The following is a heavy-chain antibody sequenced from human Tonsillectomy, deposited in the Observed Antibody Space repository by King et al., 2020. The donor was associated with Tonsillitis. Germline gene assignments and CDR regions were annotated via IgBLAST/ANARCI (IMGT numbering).Heavy chain of an antibody. CDR3: ARVNYYGSGSSDHAFDI. Sequence: LPLQESGPRLVKPSQTQSLTCTVSGGSISSGSYYWSWIRQPAGKGLEWIGRIYPSGSTNYNPSLKSRVTMSVDTSKNQFSLRLKSVTAADTAVYYCARVNYYGSGSSDHAFDIWGQGAMVTVSS. CDR2: IYPSGST. J-gene: IGHJ3*02. V-gene: IGHV4-61*02. D-gene: IGHD3-10*01. CDR1: GGSISSGSYY.